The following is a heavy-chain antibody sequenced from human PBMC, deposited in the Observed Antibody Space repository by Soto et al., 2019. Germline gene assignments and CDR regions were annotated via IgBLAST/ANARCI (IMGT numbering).Heavy chain of an antibody. CDR3: ARAYYYGSGSYYNIRYGMDV. Sequence: QVQLVQSGAEVKKPGSSVKVSCKASGGTFSSYAISWVRQAPGQGLEWMGGIIPIFGTANYAQKCQGRVTITADESTSTAYMELSSLRSEDTAVYYCARAYYYGSGSYYNIRYGMDVWGQGTTVTVSS. V-gene: IGHV1-69*01. J-gene: IGHJ6*02. CDR2: IIPIFGTA. D-gene: IGHD3-10*01. CDR1: GGTFSSYA.